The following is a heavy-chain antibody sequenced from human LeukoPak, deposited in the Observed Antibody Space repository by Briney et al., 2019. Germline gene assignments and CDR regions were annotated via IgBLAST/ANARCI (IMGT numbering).Heavy chain of an antibody. CDR3: TRGRDSSGYQAFDY. V-gene: IGHV3-53*01. Sequence: GGSLRLSCAASGLTVSSTYMSWFRKAPGKGLEWVSILYSDGSTYYADSVMGRFTISRDNSENTLYLQMNSLRAEDTAFYYCTRGRDSSGYQAFDYWGQGTLVTVSS. J-gene: IGHJ4*02. CDR1: GLTVSSTY. CDR2: LYSDGST. D-gene: IGHD3-22*01.